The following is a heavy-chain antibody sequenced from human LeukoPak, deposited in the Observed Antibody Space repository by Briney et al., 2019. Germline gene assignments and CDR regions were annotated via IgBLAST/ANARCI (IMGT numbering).Heavy chain of an antibody. D-gene: IGHD3-22*01. V-gene: IGHV3-9*01. CDR2: ISWNSGSI. Sequence: PGGSLRLSCAASGFTFDDYAMHWVRQAPGKGLEWVSGISWNSGSIGYADSVKGRFTISRDNAKNSLYLQMNSLRAEDTALYYCARELDDSSGYYFDYWGQGTLVTVSS. J-gene: IGHJ4*02. CDR3: ARELDDSSGYYFDY. CDR1: GFTFDDYA.